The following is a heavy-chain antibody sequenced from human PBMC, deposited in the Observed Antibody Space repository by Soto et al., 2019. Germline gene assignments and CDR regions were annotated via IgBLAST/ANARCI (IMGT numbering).Heavy chain of an antibody. D-gene: IGHD5-18*01. CDR1: GFTFSTYT. V-gene: IGHV3-30-3*01. CDR3: ARDGPDTAMVGYYYYYGMDV. CDR2: ISYDGSNK. Sequence: GGSLRLSCAASGFTFSTYTINWVRQAPGKGLEWVAVISYDGSNKYYADSVKGRFTISRDNSKNTLYLQMNSLRAEDTAVYYCARDGPDTAMVGYYYYYGMDVWGQGTTVTVSS. J-gene: IGHJ6*02.